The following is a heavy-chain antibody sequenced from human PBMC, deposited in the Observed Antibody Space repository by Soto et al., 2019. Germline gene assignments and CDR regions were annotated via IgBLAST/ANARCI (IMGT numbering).Heavy chain of an antibody. D-gene: IGHD3-22*01. CDR3: TPRVNTGGYYPGYFQH. J-gene: IGHJ1*01. CDR1: GFTFTNAW. CDR2: ITNEAGGGTT. Sequence: GGSLRLSCAASGFTFTNAWMSWVRQTPGKGLEWVSRITNEAGGGTTDYAAPVQGRFTISRDDSKDTLYLQMNSLKTEDTGVYYCTPRVNTGGYYPGYFQHWGQGALVTSPQ. V-gene: IGHV3-15*01.